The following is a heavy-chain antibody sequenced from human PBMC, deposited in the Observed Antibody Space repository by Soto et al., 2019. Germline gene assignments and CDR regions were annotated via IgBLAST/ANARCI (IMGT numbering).Heavy chain of an antibody. D-gene: IGHD3-10*01. J-gene: IGHJ4*02. CDR2: IKSKADGGTT. CDR3: TTDSRGGGESILFRRKWGLIDY. CDR1: GFTFSHAW. Sequence: EVQLVESGGGLVKPGGSLRLSCAASGFTFSHAWMTWVRQAPGKGLEWVGRIKSKADGGTTDYAAPVKGRFTISRDDSKNTLYLQMNSLKVEDTAVYYCTTDSRGGGESILFRRKWGLIDYWGQGTLVTVSS. V-gene: IGHV3-15*01.